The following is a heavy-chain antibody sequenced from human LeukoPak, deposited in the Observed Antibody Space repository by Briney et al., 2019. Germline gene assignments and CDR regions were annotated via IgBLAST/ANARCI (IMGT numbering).Heavy chain of an antibody. J-gene: IGHJ4*02. Sequence: GGSLRLSCVAPGFMFSYGMIWVRQAPGKGLEWVSLISSSGTTIYQADSVRGRFTISRDNSKNTLYLQMNSLRVEDTAVYYCAKGRWSTGRFDHWGQGTLVIVSS. CDR3: AKGRWSTGRFDH. CDR2: ISSSGTTI. CDR1: GFMFSYG. D-gene: IGHD1-26*01. V-gene: IGHV3-23*01.